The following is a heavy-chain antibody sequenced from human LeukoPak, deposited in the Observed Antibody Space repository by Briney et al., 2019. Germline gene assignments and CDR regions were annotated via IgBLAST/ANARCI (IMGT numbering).Heavy chain of an antibody. CDR3: ARGWLAETTVVTPYNY. V-gene: IGHV1-69*13. J-gene: IGHJ4*02. CDR2: IIPIFGTP. Sequence: SVKVSCKASGGTFSSYAISWVRQAPGQGLEWMGGIIPIFGTPNYAQKFQGRVTITADESTNTAYMELSSLRSEDTAVYYCARGWLAETTVVTPYNYWGQGTLVTVSS. CDR1: GGTFSSYA. D-gene: IGHD4-23*01.